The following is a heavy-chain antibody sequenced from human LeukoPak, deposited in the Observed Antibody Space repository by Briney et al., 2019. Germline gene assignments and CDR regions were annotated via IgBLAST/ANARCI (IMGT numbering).Heavy chain of an antibody. CDR3: ASGIRERGFDS. CDR1: GFTFSSYW. V-gene: IGHV3-21*01. J-gene: IGHJ4*02. CDR2: ISPTGGAI. D-gene: IGHD1-1*01. Sequence: PGGSLRLSCAASGFTFSSYWMSWVRQAPGKGLEWVSSISPTGGAIFYADSVRGRFTISRDSAKSSLFLQMNSLKAEDTALYFCASGIRERGFDSWGQGTLVTVSS.